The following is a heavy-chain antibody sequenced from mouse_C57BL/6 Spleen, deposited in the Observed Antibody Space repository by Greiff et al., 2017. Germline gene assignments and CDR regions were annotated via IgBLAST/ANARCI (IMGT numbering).Heavy chain of an antibody. CDR1: GFTFSSYA. CDR3: ARASFTTVVATRYFDV. V-gene: IGHV5-4*01. CDR2: ISDGGSYT. Sequence: EVHLVESGGGLVKPGGSLKLSCAASGFTFSSYAMSWVRQTPEKRLEWVATISDGGSYTYYPDNVKGRFTISRDNAKNNLYLQMSHLKSEDTAMYYCARASFTTVVATRYFDVWGTGTTVTVSS. J-gene: IGHJ1*03. D-gene: IGHD1-1*01.